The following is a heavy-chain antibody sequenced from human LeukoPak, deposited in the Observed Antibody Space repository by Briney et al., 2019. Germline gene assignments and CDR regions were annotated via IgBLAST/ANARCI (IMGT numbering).Heavy chain of an antibody. CDR1: GFTFSGYA. Sequence: GGSLRLSCAASGFTFSGYAMSWVRQAPGKGLEWVSGISGSGLTTYYADSVKGRFTISRDNSKNTMYLQMNSLRAEDTTVYYCAKFAYDSTGYYAGFDYWGQGTLVTVSS. CDR3: AKFAYDSTGYYAGFDY. D-gene: IGHD3-22*01. CDR2: ISGSGLTT. V-gene: IGHV3-23*01. J-gene: IGHJ4*02.